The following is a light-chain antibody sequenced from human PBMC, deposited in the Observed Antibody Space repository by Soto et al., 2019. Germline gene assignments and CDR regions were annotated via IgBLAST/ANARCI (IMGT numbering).Light chain of an antibody. V-gene: IGLV2-14*01. J-gene: IGLJ3*02. CDR2: EVS. CDR1: SSDVGGYNY. Sequence: QYALTQPASVSGSPGQSITISCTGTSSDVGGYNYVSWYQQHPGKAPKLMIYEVSNRPSGVSNRFSGSKSGNTASLTISGLQAEDEAEYYCSSYTSSSTLEVFGGGTKLTVL. CDR3: SSYTSSSTLEV.